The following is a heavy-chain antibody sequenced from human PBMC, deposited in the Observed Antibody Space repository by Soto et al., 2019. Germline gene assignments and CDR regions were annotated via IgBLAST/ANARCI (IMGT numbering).Heavy chain of an antibody. CDR2: ISSSGSGI. V-gene: IGHV3-48*01. CDR1: GFILSDCA. CDR3: ARDLSWGSNWYYYMDV. Sequence: EVQLVESGGGLVQPGGSLRLSCATSGFILSDCAMNWVRQAPGKGLEWVSYISSSGSGIDYADSVKGRFTVSRDNARNSLYLKMNSMRAEDTAVYYCARDLSWGSNWYYYMDVWGKGTTVTVSS. D-gene: IGHD7-27*01. J-gene: IGHJ6*03.